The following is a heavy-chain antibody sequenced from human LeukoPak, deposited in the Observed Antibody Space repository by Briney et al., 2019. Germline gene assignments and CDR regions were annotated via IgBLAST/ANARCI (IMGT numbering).Heavy chain of an antibody. CDR3: ARGTIAVAGPRYNWFDP. Sequence: SETLSLTCTVSGGSISSYYWSWIRQPPGKGLEWSGYIYYSGSTNYNPSLKSRVTISVDTTKNQFSLKLSSVTAADTAVYYCARGTIAVAGPRYNWFDPRGQGTLVTVSS. CDR1: GGSISSYY. J-gene: IGHJ5*02. D-gene: IGHD6-19*01. CDR2: IYYSGST. V-gene: IGHV4-59*01.